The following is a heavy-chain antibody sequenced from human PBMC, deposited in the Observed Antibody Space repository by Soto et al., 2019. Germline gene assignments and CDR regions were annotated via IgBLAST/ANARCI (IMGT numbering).Heavy chain of an antibody. V-gene: IGHV3-21*01. CDR3: AREADSYEWNDGLMDV. J-gene: IGHJ6*01. CDR1: GFTFSAYT. D-gene: IGHD1-1*01. CDR2: IDTGSKFM. Sequence: EVQLVESGGGLVKPGGSLRLSCAASGFTFSAYTRNWVRQAPGKGLEWISSIDTGSKFMFYADPLTGRFTISRDHANNSLYLQIDSLRAEDTAVYYWAREADSYEWNDGLMDVWGQGTTVIVSS.